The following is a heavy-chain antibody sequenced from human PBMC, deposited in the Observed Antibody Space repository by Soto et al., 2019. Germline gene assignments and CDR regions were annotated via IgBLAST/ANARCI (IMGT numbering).Heavy chain of an antibody. Sequence: QLQLQESGSGLVKPSQTLSLTCAVSGGSISSGGYSWSWIRQPPGKGLEWIGYIYHSGSTYYNPSLKSPDTISVDRSKNQFSLKLSSVTAADTAVYYCARHVTTVTTVDYWGQGTLVTVSS. V-gene: IGHV4-30-2*01. J-gene: IGHJ4*02. CDR1: GGSISSGGYS. D-gene: IGHD4-17*01. CDR3: ARHVTTVTTVDY. CDR2: IYHSGST.